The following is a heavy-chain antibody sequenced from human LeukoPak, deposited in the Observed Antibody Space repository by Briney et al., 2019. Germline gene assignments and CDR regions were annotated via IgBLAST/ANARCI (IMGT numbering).Heavy chain of an antibody. V-gene: IGHV1-69*05. Sequence: ASVKVSCKASGGTFSSYAISWVRQAPRQGLEWMGRIIPIFGTANYAQKFQGRVTITTDESTSTAYMELSSLRSEDTAVYYCARGEAGRWLQSCYYYYYYMDVWGKGTTVTVSS. CDR2: IIPIFGTA. CDR3: ARGEAGRWLQSCYYYYYYMDV. D-gene: IGHD5-24*01. CDR1: GGTFSSYA. J-gene: IGHJ6*03.